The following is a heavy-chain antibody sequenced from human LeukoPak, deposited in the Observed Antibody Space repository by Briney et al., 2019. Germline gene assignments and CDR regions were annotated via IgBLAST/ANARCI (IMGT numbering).Heavy chain of an antibody. V-gene: IGHV3-7*01. CDR3: AGGGGWLVVS. Sequence: GGSLRPSCGASGFALSGYWMNWVRQAPGKGLEWVANIKQEGIEKNYAHSVRGRFTISRDNVKNSVFLEMNSLTVEDTAVYYCAGGGGWLVVSWGQGTLVTVSS. D-gene: IGHD2-8*02. CDR2: IKQEGIEK. J-gene: IGHJ5*02. CDR1: GFALSGYW.